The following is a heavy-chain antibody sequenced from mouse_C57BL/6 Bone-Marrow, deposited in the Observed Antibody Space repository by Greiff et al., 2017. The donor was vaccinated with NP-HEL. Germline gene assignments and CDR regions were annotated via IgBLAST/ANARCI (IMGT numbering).Heavy chain of an antibody. V-gene: IGHV2-2*01. Sequence: QVQLQQSGSGLVQPSQSLSITCTVSGFSLTSYGVHWVRQSPGKGLEWLGVIWSGGSTDYNAAFISRLSISKDNSKSQVFFKMNILQADDTAIYYCARDWYYFDYWGQGTTLTVSS. J-gene: IGHJ2*01. CDR1: GFSLTSYG. D-gene: IGHD4-1*01. CDR2: IWSGGST. CDR3: ARDWYYFDY.